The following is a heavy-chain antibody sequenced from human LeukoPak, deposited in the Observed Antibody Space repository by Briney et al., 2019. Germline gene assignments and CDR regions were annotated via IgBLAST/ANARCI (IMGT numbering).Heavy chain of an antibody. Sequence: GGSLRLSCAASGLTFRTSSMNWVGQAPGKGLEWVSSISSSSTSIYYADSVKGRFTISRDNAKNSLYLQMNSLRAEDTAVYYCARHAFVWAFDIWGQGTMVTVSS. J-gene: IGHJ3*02. CDR3: ARHAFVWAFDI. D-gene: IGHD2-8*01. V-gene: IGHV3-21*01. CDR2: ISSSSTSI. CDR1: GLTFRTSS.